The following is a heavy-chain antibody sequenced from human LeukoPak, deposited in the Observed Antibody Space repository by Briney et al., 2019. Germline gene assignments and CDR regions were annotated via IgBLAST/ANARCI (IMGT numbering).Heavy chain of an antibody. J-gene: IGHJ6*03. V-gene: IGHV1-69*06. D-gene: IGHD6-13*01. CDR3: ARVVGLTGYSSSWYSGYYYYMDV. CDR1: GGTFSSYA. Sequence: SVKVSCKASGGTFSSYAISWVRQAPGQGLEWMGGIIPIFGTTNYAQKFQDRVTITADKSTSTAYMELSSPRSEDTAVYYCARVVGLTGYSSSWYSGYYYYMDVWGKGTTVTVSS. CDR2: IIPIFGTT.